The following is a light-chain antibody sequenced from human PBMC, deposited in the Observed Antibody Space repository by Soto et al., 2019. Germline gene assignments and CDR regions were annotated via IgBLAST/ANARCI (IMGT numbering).Light chain of an antibody. CDR1: QGISSS. V-gene: IGKV1-9*01. J-gene: IGKJ1*01. Sequence: DIQLTQSPSFLSASVGDRVTITCRASQGISSSLAWYQQNPGKAPKLLIYAASTVQSGVPSRFSGSGSGTDVTLTISSLQPEAFATYYCQQLSSYPWTFGQGTKVELK. CDR3: QQLSSYPWT. CDR2: AAS.